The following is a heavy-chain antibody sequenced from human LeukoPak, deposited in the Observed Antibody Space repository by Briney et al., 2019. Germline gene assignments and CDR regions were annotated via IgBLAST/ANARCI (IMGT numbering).Heavy chain of an antibody. V-gene: IGHV4-34*01. D-gene: IGHD2-2*01. J-gene: IGHJ5*02. Sequence: SETLSLTCAVYGGSFSDYYWSWIRQPPGKGLEWIGEINPSGSTNYSPSLKSRVTISVDTSKNQFSLKLSSVTAADTAVYYCASVSTIVVVPAAIAWSNWFDPWGQGTLVTVSS. CDR2: INPSGST. CDR1: GGSFSDYY. CDR3: ASVSTIVVVPAAIAWSNWFDP.